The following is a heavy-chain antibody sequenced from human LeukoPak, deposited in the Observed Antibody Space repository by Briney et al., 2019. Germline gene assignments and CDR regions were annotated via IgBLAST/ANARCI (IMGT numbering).Heavy chain of an antibody. Sequence: SETLSLTCTVSSGSISSSNYYWGCIRQPPGKGVEWIGSISYSGSTYYNPSLKSRVTISVDTSKNQFSLKLSSVTAADTAVYYCASYSSGLRAFDYWGQGTLVTVSS. V-gene: IGHV4-39*01. CDR1: SGSISSSNYY. CDR3: ASYSSGLRAFDY. D-gene: IGHD6-19*01. J-gene: IGHJ4*02. CDR2: ISYSGST.